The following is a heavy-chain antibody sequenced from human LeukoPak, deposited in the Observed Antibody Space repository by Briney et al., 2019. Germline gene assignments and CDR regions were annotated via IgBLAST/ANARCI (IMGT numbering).Heavy chain of an antibody. V-gene: IGHV4-39*07. J-gene: IGHJ5*02. Sequence: SETLSLTCTVSGASISSSGSSWGWIRQPPGKGLEWIGSMYYSGNTYNPSLKSRVTISVDTSKNQFSLNLTSVNAADTAMYYCARVMAARREDLNWFDTWGQGTLVTVSS. CDR3: ARVMAARREDLNWFDT. CDR2: MYYSGNT. CDR1: GASISSSGSS. D-gene: IGHD6-6*01.